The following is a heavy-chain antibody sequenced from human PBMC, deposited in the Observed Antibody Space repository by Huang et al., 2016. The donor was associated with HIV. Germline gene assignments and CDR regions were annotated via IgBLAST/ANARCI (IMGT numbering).Heavy chain of an antibody. V-gene: IGHV1-18*04. Sequence: QVQLVQSGAEVKRPGASLKVSCKTSGFTFTNYGFSWVRQAPGQGLEWLGLVSANSGDMNYEGKFEGRVSMTTDTTSGTDYMELRRLTSDDTATYYCVRESLYFGDFLFDHWGQGTPVTVSA. CDR1: GFTFTNYG. CDR2: VSANSGDM. CDR3: VRESLYFGDFLFDH. D-gene: IGHD3-10*01. J-gene: IGHJ4*02.